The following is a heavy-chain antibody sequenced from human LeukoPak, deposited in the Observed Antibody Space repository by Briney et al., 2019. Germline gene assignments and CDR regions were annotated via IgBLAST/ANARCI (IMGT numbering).Heavy chain of an antibody. D-gene: IGHD5-18*01. Sequence: SETLSLTCTVSGGSIRSNYWSWIRQPPGKGLEWIGYMYYSGSTNYNPSLKSRVTMSVDTSKNQFSLRLSSVTAADTAVYYCAGRYSYGYVGYWGPGTLVTVSS. V-gene: IGHV4-59*01. CDR1: GGSIRSNY. CDR3: AGRYSYGYVGY. CDR2: MYYSGST. J-gene: IGHJ4*02.